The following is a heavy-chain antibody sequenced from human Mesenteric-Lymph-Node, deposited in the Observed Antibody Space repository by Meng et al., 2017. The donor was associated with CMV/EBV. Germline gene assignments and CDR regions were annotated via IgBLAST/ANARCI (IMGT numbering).Heavy chain of an antibody. CDR2: ISGSGSNT. CDR1: GFTFSDSG. J-gene: IGHJ4*02. Sequence: GESLKISCAASGFTFSDSGMGWVRHAPGKGLEWVSTISGSGSNTHYADSVKGRFTISRDNSKSTLYLQMNSLRAEDTAVYYCARGAGATELNYWGQGTLVTVSS. V-gene: IGHV3-23*01. CDR3: ARGAGATELNY. D-gene: IGHD1-26*01.